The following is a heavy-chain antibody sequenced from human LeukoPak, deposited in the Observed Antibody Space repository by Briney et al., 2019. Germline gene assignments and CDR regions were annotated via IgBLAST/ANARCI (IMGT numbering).Heavy chain of an antibody. CDR2: IDPSDSYT. CDR1: GYSFTSYW. D-gene: IGHD1-26*01. J-gene: IGHJ4*02. V-gene: IGHV5-10-1*01. Sequence: GESLKISCKGSGYSFTSYWISWVRKMPGKGLEWMGRIDPSDSYTDYSPSFQDHVTISADKSISTAYLQWSSLKASDTAMYYCARRVGTTDFDYWGQGTLVTVSS. CDR3: ARRVGTTDFDY.